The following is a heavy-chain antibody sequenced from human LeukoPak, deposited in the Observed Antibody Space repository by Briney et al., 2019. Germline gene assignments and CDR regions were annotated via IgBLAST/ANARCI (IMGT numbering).Heavy chain of an antibody. CDR1: GYTFTSYA. D-gene: IGHD3-10*01. CDR2: INAGNGNT. V-gene: IGHV1-3*03. Sequence: GASVKVSCKASGYTFTSYAMHWVRQAPGQRLEWMGWINAGNGNTKYSQELQGRVTITRDTSARIAYMELSRLRSEDMAVYYCARDSGPSAFDIWGQGTMVTVSS. CDR3: ARDSGPSAFDI. J-gene: IGHJ3*02.